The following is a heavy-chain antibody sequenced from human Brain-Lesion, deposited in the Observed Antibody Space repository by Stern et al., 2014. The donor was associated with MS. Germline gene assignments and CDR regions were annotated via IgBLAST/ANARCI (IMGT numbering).Heavy chain of an antibody. CDR1: GGSVSSTSYA. J-gene: IGHJ5*02. Sequence: VQLVESGPGLVKPSETLSLTCTVAGGSVSSTSYAWAWIRQPPGKGLEWIGTIYYSGHTYYRPSLKGRLTISLATSKNQFSRQLSSVTAADTAVYYCAGEEDIRYCSGGSCTGNWFDPWGQGTLVTVSS. D-gene: IGHD2-15*01. V-gene: IGHV4-39*01. CDR3: AGEEDIRYCSGGSCTGNWFDP. CDR2: IYYSGHT.